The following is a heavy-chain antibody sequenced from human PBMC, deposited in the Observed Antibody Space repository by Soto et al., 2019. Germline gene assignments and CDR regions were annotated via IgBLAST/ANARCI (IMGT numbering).Heavy chain of an antibody. D-gene: IGHD3-10*01. V-gene: IGHV4-59*12. CDR1: GGSISGYY. J-gene: IGHJ4*02. CDR3: ARRSLGGSGSSTGYFDY. Sequence: SETLSLTCTISGGSISGYYWTWIRQSPGKGLEYIGYVYNGNTNYNPSLNSRVTISVDTSKNQFSLKLSSVTAADTAVYYCARRSLGGSGSSTGYFDYWGQGTLVTVSS. CDR2: VYNGNT.